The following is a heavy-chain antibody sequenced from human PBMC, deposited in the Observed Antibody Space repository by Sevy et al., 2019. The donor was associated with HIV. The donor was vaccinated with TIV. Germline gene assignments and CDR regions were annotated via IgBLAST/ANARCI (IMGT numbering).Heavy chain of an antibody. J-gene: IGHJ4*02. V-gene: IGHV3-23*01. D-gene: IGHD6-19*01. CDR2: ISNSGANT. Sequence: GGSLRLSCAASGFTFTNYGMHWVRQAPGKGLEWVSGISNSGANTYYADSVRGRFTVSRDNSKNTVYLQLNSLRAEDTAIYYCAKEWTLLSDWYGKFDYWGQGTLVTVSS. CDR3: AKEWTLLSDWYGKFDY. CDR1: GFTFTNYG.